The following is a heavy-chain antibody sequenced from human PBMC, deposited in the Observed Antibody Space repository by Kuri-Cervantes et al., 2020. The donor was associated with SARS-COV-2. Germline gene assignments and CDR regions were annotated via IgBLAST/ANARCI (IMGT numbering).Heavy chain of an antibody. Sequence: SETLSLTCTVSGGSISSSSYYWGWIRQPPGKGLEWIGSIYYSGSTYYNPSLKSRVTISVDTSKNQFSLKLSSVTAADTAVYYCARNPPRSSSWYAQPGDAFDIWGQGTMVTVSS. D-gene: IGHD6-13*01. CDR2: IYYSGST. CDR1: GGSISSSSYY. CDR3: ARNPPRSSSWYAQPGDAFDI. V-gene: IGHV4-39*01. J-gene: IGHJ3*02.